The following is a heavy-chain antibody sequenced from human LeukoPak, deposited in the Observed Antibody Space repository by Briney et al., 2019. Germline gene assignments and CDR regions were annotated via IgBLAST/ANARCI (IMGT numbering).Heavy chain of an antibody. J-gene: IGHJ6*02. CDR1: GGSISTYY. CDR3: ARDDFEHSVHYGMDV. Sequence: PSETLSLTCSVSGGSISTYYWSWIRQPAGKGPEWIGRVYRSGNTNYNPSLQSRVTMSVDTSKNQISLRLRSVIAADTAVYYCARDDFEHSVHYGMDVWGQGTAVTVSS. CDR2: VYRSGNT. D-gene: IGHD3-9*01. V-gene: IGHV4-4*07.